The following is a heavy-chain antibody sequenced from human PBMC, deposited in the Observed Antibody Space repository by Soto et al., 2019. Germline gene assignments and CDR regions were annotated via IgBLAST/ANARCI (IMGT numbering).Heavy chain of an antibody. CDR3: AKGGRQWLVTSDFNY. J-gene: IGHJ4*02. CDR2: VSHDGRNT. D-gene: IGHD6-19*01. CDR1: GFTFSDYA. Sequence: VQLVESGGGVVQPGRSLRLSCAASGFTFSDYAMHWVRQAPGKGLEWVAVVSHDGRNTNYEDSWKGRFTISRDSSKNTVSLEMTSLRAEDTAVYYCAKGGRQWLVTSDFNYWGQGALVTVSS. V-gene: IGHV3-30*18.